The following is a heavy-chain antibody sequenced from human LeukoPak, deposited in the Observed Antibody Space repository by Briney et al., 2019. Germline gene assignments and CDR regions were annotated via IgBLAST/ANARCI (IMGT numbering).Heavy chain of an antibody. CDR3: AKLTVVDY. CDR2: VSASGGST. D-gene: IGHD4-23*01. Sequence: GSLKLSFAASGFPFNHYAMNWVRPAPGKGLEWISTVSASGGSTYYTDSIKGRFTISRDNSKNTLYLQMNSLRADDTAVYYCAKLTVVDYWGQGTLVTVSS. CDR1: GFPFNHYA. V-gene: IGHV3-23*01. J-gene: IGHJ4*02.